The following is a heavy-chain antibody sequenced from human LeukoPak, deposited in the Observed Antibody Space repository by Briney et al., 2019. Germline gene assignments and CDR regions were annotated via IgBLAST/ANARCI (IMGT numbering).Heavy chain of an antibody. CDR3: AMSPPPYCSSTSCSYNWFDP. CDR1: GGTFSSYA. Sequence: ASVKVSCKASGGTFSSYAISWVRQAPGQGLEWMGGIIPIFGTANYAQKFQGRVTITADESTSTAYMELSSLRSEDTAVYYCAMSPPPYCSSTSCSYNWFDPWGQGTLVTVSS. CDR2: IIPIFGTA. J-gene: IGHJ5*02. V-gene: IGHV1-69*01. D-gene: IGHD2-2*01.